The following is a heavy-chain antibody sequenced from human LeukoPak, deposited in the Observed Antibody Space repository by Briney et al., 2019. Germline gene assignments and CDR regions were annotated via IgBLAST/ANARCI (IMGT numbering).Heavy chain of an antibody. J-gene: IGHJ6*03. Sequence: GASVKVSCKASGYTFRSYGISWVRQAPGQGLEWMGWVSGYDGSTHYAQKVQGRVTMTTDPSTSTAYMELSSLRSEDTAVYYCARDLAVTRNYYYYMDVWGKGTTVTVSS. CDR2: VSGYDGST. D-gene: IGHD4-11*01. CDR1: GYTFRSYG. CDR3: ARDLAVTRNYYYYMDV. V-gene: IGHV1-18*01.